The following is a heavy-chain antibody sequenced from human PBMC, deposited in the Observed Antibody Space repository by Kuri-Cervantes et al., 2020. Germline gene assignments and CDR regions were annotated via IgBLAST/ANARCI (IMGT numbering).Heavy chain of an antibody. D-gene: IGHD3/OR15-3a*01. CDR1: GYTFTGNY. Sequence: ASVKVSCKASGYTFTGNYMHWVRQAPGQGLEWMGWINPNSGGTNYAQKFQGWVTMNRDTSISTAYMELSRLRSDDTAVYYCARRYLDGGADYWGQGTLVTVSS. CDR3: ARRYLDGGADY. J-gene: IGHJ4*02. CDR2: INPNSGGT. V-gene: IGHV1-2*04.